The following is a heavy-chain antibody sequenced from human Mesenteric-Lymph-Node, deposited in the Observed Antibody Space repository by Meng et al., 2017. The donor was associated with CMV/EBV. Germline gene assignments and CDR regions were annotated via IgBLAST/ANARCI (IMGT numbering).Heavy chain of an antibody. Sequence: SETLSLTCAVYGGSFSGYYWSWIRQPPGKGLEWIGEINHSGSTNYNPSLKSRVTISVDTSKNQFSLKLSSVTAADTAVYYCARAHPDDRRLYCSGGSCTNHFDYWGQGTLVTVSS. D-gene: IGHD2-15*01. CDR2: INHSGST. V-gene: IGHV4-34*01. CDR3: ARAHPDDRRLYCSGGSCTNHFDY. CDR1: GGSFSGYY. J-gene: IGHJ4*02.